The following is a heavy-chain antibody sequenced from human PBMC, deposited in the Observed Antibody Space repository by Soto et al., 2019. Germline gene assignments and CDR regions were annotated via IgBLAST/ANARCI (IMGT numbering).Heavy chain of an antibody. CDR1: GGSISSGGYS. J-gene: IGHJ6*02. CDR2: IYHSGST. CDR3: ASGPDCTNGVCYLAF. Sequence: SETLSLTCAVSGGSISSGGYSWSWIRQPPGKGLEWIGYIYHSGSTYYNPSLKSRVTISVDRSKNQFSLKLSSVTAADTAVYYCASGPDCTNGVCYLAFWGQGTTVTVSS. D-gene: IGHD2-8*01. V-gene: IGHV4-30-2*01.